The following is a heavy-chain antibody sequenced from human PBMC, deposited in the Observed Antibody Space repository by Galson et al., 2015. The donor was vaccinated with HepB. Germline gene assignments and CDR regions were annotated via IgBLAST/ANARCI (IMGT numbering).Heavy chain of an antibody. Sequence: CAISGDSVSSANTAWIWIRQSPSRGLEWLGRTYYRSKWYNEYAPSVNSRITIHPDTSKNQFSLQLNSVSPEDTAVYYCACGNYYFDCWGQGTPVTVSS. V-gene: IGHV6-1*01. J-gene: IGHJ4*02. CDR1: GDSVSSANTA. CDR2: TYYRSKWYN. CDR3: ACGNYYFDC. D-gene: IGHD1-14*01.